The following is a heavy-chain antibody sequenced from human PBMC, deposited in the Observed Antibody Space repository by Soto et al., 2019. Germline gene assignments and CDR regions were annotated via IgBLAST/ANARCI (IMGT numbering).Heavy chain of an antibody. CDR3: ASDVPTTVVTPPYGMDV. V-gene: IGHV4-59*01. J-gene: IGHJ6*02. CDR1: GGSIISYY. CDR2: IYYSGST. D-gene: IGHD4-17*01. Sequence: ASETLSLTCTVSGGSIISYYWSWILQPPWKGLEWIGYIYYSGSTNYNPSLKSRVTISVDTSKNQFSLKLSSVTAADTAVYYCASDVPTTVVTPPYGMDVWGQGTTVTVSS.